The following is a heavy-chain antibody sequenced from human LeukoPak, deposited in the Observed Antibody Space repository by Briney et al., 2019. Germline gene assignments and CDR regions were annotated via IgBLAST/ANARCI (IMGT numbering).Heavy chain of an antibody. CDR2: ISAYNGNT. Sequence: ASVKVSCKASGYTFTSYGISWVRQAPGQGLEWMGWISAYNGNTNYAQKLQGRVTMTTDTSTSTAYMELRSLRSDDTAVYYCARAEQQLSFYYGMDVWGQGTTVTVSS. D-gene: IGHD6-13*01. CDR1: GYTFTSYG. V-gene: IGHV1-18*01. CDR3: ARAEQQLSFYYGMDV. J-gene: IGHJ6*02.